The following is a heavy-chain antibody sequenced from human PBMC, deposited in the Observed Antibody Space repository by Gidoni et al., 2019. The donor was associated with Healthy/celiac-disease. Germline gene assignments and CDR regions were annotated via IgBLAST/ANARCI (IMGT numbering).Heavy chain of an antibody. CDR3: ARVVDTAMVSYFGAFDI. Sequence: QVQLVQSGAEVKKPGSSVKVSCRASGAPFSSNAISWVRQAPGQGREWMGGIIPIVGTANYAQKFQGRVTITADKSTSTAYMELSSLRSEDTAVYYCARVVDTAMVSYFGAFDIWGQGTMVTVSS. V-gene: IGHV1-69*06. J-gene: IGHJ3*02. D-gene: IGHD5-18*01. CDR2: IIPIVGTA. CDR1: GAPFSSNA.